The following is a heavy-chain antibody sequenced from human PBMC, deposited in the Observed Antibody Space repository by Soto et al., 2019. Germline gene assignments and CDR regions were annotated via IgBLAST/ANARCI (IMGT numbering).Heavy chain of an antibody. Sequence: PSQTLSLTCAISGDSVSSNSAAWNWIRQSPSRGLEWLGRTYYRSKWYNDYAVSVKSRITINPDTSKNQFSLQLNSVTPEDTAVYYCARGDYDFWSGLNWFDPWGREPWSPSPQ. V-gene: IGHV6-1*01. D-gene: IGHD3-3*01. CDR3: ARGDYDFWSGLNWFDP. J-gene: IGHJ5*02. CDR1: GDSVSSNSAA. CDR2: TYYRSKWYN.